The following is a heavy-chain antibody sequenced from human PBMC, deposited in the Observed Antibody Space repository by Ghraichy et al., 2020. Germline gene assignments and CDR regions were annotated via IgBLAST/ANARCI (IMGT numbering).Heavy chain of an antibody. J-gene: IGHJ6*02. Sequence: GGSLRLSCAASGFTFSSYGMHWVRQAPGKGLEWVAVIGYDGSNIYYAASVKGRFTISRDNSKNTVYLQMNSLRAEDTAVYYCARTRRAALYYYYGMDVWGQGTTVTVSS. V-gene: IGHV3-33*01. CDR2: IGYDGSNI. CDR3: ARTRRAALYYYYGMDV. D-gene: IGHD6-6*01. CDR1: GFTFSSYG.